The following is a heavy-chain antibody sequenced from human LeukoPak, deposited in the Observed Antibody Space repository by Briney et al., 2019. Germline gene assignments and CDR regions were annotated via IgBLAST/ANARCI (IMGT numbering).Heavy chain of an antibody. CDR3: ASYRYSSSCYIY. CDR2: ISTSSRYI. Sequence: GGSLRLSCAASGFTLSNYDMNWVRQAPGKGLEWVSSISTSSRYIYYKDSVRGRFTISRDNAKNSLYLQMNSLRAEDTAVYFCASYRYSSSCYIYWGQGTLVTVSS. D-gene: IGHD6-13*01. CDR1: GFTLSNYD. J-gene: IGHJ4*02. V-gene: IGHV3-21*01.